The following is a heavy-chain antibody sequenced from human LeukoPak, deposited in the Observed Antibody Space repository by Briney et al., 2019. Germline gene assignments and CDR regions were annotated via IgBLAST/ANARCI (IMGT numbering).Heavy chain of an antibody. CDR2: IYYSGST. J-gene: IGHJ4*02. V-gene: IGHV4-59*01. D-gene: IGHD4-17*01. CDR1: GGSISSYY. CDR3: ARDPYGDYFDY. Sequence: PLETLSLTCTVSGGSISSYYWSWIRQPPGKGLEWIGYIYYSGSTNYNPSLKSRVTISVDTSKNQFSLKLSSVTAADTAVYYCARDPYGDYFDYWGQGTLVTVSS.